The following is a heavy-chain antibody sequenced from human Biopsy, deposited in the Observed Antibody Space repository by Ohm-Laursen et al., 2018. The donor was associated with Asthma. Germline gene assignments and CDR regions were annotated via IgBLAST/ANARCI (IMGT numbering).Heavy chain of an antibody. D-gene: IGHD2-15*01. J-gene: IGHJ2*01. CDR2: ISYSGST. CDR3: ARVPTTLRYFDL. CDR1: GGSVSSGSYY. V-gene: IGHV4-61*01. Sequence: TLSLTWTVSGGSVSSGSYYWSWIRQPPGKGLAWVSYISYSGSTDYNPSLKSRLTISMDTSKNQFSLKLSSVTAADTAVYYCARVPTTLRYFDLWGRGTLVTVSS.